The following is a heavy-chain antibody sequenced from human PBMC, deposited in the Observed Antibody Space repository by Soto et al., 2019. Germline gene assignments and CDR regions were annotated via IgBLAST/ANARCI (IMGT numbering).Heavy chain of an antibody. CDR3: AREREITMVRGAPLDY. V-gene: IGHV6-1*01. D-gene: IGHD3-10*01. CDR1: GDSVSSNSAA. Sequence: PSQTLSLTCAISGDSVSSNSAAWNWIRQSPSRGLEWLGRTYYRSKWNNDYAVSVKSRITINPDTTKKQYSIQLNSDTPENNTMYYCAREREITMVRGAPLDYWGQGTLVTVSS. J-gene: IGHJ4*02. CDR2: TYYRSKWNN.